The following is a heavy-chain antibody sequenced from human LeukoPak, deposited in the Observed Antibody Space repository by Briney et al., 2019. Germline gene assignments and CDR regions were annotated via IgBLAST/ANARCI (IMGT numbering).Heavy chain of an antibody. J-gene: IGHJ4*02. D-gene: IGHD6-13*01. CDR3: ARDLPGIAAVGY. Sequence: ASVKVSCKASGYTFTSYYMHWVRQAPGQGLEWMGIINPSGGSTNYAQKFQGRVTMTRDTSTNTVYMELSSLRSEDTAVYYCARDLPGIAAVGYWGQGTLVTVSS. CDR1: GYTFTSYY. V-gene: IGHV1-46*01. CDR2: INPSGGST.